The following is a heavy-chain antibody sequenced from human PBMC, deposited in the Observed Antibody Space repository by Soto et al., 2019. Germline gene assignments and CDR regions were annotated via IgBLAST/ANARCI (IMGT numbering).Heavy chain of an antibody. CDR3: ARHRDYGFNY. D-gene: IGHD4-17*01. CDR1: GGSISSSSYY. CDR2: IYYSGST. V-gene: IGHV4-39*01. Sequence: PSETLSLTCTVSGGSISSSSYYWGWIRQPPGKGLEWIGSIYYSGSTYYNPSLKSRVTISVDTSKNQFSLKLSSVTAADTAVYYCARHRDYGFNYWGQGTLVTVSS. J-gene: IGHJ4*02.